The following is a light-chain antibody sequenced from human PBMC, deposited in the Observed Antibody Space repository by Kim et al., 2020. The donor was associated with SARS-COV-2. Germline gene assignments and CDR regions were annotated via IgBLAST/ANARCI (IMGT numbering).Light chain of an antibody. CDR3: QQYYSYPPN. CDR2: WAS. CDR1: QSVLSSPNNKNY. J-gene: IGKJ2*01. Sequence: ASINGRHSQSVLSSPNNKNYLSWYQQATGKHPRLPLYWASTRESGVPDRFSGSGSGTDITLSLSSLQAEDVAVYSCQQYYSYPPNLGQGNKLE. V-gene: IGKV4-1*01.